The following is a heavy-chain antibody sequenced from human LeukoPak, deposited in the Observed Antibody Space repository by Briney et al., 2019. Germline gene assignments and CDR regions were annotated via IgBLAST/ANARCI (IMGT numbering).Heavy chain of an antibody. CDR1: GGTFSSYA. V-gene: IGHV1-69*13. D-gene: IGHD2-2*01. Sequence: GASVKVSCKASGGTFSSYAISWVRQAPGQGLEWMGGIIPIFGTANYAQKFQGRATITADESTSTAYMELSSLRSEDTAVYYCARSMGYCSSTSCPFDYWGQGTLVTVSS. CDR2: IIPIFGTA. J-gene: IGHJ4*02. CDR3: ARSMGYCSSTSCPFDY.